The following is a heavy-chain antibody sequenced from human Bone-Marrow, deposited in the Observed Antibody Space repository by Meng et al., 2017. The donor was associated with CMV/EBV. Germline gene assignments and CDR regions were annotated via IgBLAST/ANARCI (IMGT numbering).Heavy chain of an antibody. CDR2: ISYDGSSK. Sequence: GGSLRLSCAASGFTFSSYTMHWVRQAPGKGLEWVAVISYDGSSKFYAGSVKGRSTISRDNSKNTLYLQVNSLRAEDTAVYYCARGQISYHLVYYFDHWGHGTRVTGSS. V-gene: IGHV3-30-3*01. J-gene: IGHJ4*01. CDR3: ARGQISYHLVYYFDH. D-gene: IGHD2-2*01. CDR1: GFTFSSYT.